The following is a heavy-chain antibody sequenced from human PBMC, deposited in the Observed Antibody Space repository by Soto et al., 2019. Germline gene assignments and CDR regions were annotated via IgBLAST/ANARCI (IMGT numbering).Heavy chain of an antibody. CDR2: IIPIFGTA. CDR1: GGTFSSYA. CDR3: ARESERWLPNSPFDY. Sequence: QVQLVQSGAEVKKPGSSVKVSCKASGGTFSSYAISWVRQAPGQGLEWMGGIIPIFGTANYGQKFQGRVTITADKSTSTAYMELSSLRSEDTAVYYCARESERWLPNSPFDYWGQGTLVTVSS. D-gene: IGHD5-12*01. J-gene: IGHJ4*02. V-gene: IGHV1-69*06.